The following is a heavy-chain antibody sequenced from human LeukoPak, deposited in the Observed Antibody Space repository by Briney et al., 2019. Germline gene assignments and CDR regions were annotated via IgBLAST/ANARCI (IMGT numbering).Heavy chain of an antibody. V-gene: IGHV3-30*02. Sequence: GRSLRLSCAASGFTFSSYAMHWVRQAPGKGLEWVAFIRYDGSNKYYADSVKGRFTISRDNSKNTLYLQMNSLRAEDTAVYYCAKDPALYYYGSGSYLDYWGQGTLVTVSS. D-gene: IGHD3-10*01. CDR2: IRYDGSNK. J-gene: IGHJ4*02. CDR3: AKDPALYYYGSGSYLDY. CDR1: GFTFSSYA.